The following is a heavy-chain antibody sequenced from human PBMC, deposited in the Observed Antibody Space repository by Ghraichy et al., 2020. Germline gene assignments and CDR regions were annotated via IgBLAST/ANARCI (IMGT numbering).Heavy chain of an antibody. D-gene: IGHD5-12*01. J-gene: IGHJ4*02. CDR3: ARGRGYSGHDYDDYYFDY. CDR2: IYNSGST. CDR1: GGSISSYY. Sequence: SQTLSLTCTVSGGSISSYYWSWIRQPPGKGLEWIGFIYNSGSTNYNPSLKSRVTISVDTSENQFSLKLSSVTAADTAVYYCARGRGYSGHDYDDYYFDYWGQGTLVTVSS. V-gene: IGHV4-59*01.